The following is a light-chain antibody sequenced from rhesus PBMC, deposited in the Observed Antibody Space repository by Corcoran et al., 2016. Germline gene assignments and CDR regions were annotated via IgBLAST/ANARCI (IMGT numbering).Light chain of an antibody. V-gene: IGKV1-66*01. J-gene: IGKJ1*01. CDR2: YTS. CDR1: ENVNNY. Sequence: DIQMTQSPSSLSASVGDRVTITCRARENVNNYLNCYQQKPGKAPKPLNYYTSSLETGVPSRFSGGRSGTAHTLTINSLQPEDLATYYCQQYNNSPWTFGQGTKVEIK. CDR3: QQYNNSPWT.